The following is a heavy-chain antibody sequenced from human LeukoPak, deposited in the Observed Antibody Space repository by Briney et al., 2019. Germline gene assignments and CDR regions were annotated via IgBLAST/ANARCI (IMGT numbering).Heavy chain of an antibody. Sequence: GGSLRLSCAASGFSFNSDWMDWVRQAPGKGLEWVANIRHDESEKNYLDSVKGRFTISRDNAQNSLYLQMNGLRVEDTAVYYCTRRLDDWGQGTLVTVSS. J-gene: IGHJ4*02. CDR3: TRRLDD. CDR2: IRHDESEK. D-gene: IGHD3-16*01. V-gene: IGHV3-7*01. CDR1: GFSFNSDW.